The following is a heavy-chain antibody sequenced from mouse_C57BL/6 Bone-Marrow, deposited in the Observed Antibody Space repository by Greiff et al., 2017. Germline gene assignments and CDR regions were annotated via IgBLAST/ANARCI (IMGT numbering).Heavy chain of an antibody. D-gene: IGHD1-1*01. CDR3: ARDLPITTAYAMDY. Sequence: VQLQQSGPELVKPGASVKISCKASGYAFSSSWMNWVKQRPGTGLEWIGRIYPGDGDTNYNGKFKGKATLTADKSSSPAYMQRSSLTSEDSAVYYCARDLPITTAYAMDYWGQGTSVTVSS. V-gene: IGHV1-82*01. CDR2: IYPGDGDT. CDR1: GYAFSSSW. J-gene: IGHJ4*01.